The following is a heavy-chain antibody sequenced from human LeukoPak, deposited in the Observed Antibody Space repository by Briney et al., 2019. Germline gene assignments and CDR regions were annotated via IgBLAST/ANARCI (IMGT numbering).Heavy chain of an antibody. CDR1: GYSISSDYY. D-gene: IGHD6-13*01. CDR2: IHHSGST. J-gene: IGHJ3*02. V-gene: IGHV4-38-2*02. Sequence: SETLSLTCTVSGYSISSDYYWGWIRQPPGKGLEWIGSIHHSGSTYYNPSLKSRVTIFVDTSKNQFSLKLTSVTAADTAVYFCARDENSSSWYPNDAFDIWGQGTMVTVSS. CDR3: ARDENSSSWYPNDAFDI.